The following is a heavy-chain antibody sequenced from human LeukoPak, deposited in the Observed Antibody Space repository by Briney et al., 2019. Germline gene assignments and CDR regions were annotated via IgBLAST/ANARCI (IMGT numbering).Heavy chain of an antibody. CDR1: GGSVSSYY. CDR3: ARKTHTARMNAFDI. Sequence: PSETLSLTCTVSGGSVSSYYCSWIRQPPGKGLEWIGYIYYSGSTNYNPSLKSRVTISVDTSKNQFSLKLSSVTAADTAVYYCARKTHTARMNAFDIWGQGTMVTVSS. CDR2: IYYSGST. V-gene: IGHV4-59*02. J-gene: IGHJ3*02. D-gene: IGHD5-18*01.